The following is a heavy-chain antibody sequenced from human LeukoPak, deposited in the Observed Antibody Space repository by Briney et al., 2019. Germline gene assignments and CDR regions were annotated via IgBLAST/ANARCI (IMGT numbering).Heavy chain of an antibody. J-gene: IGHJ5*02. CDR1: GFTFGEYG. Sequence: GGSLRLSCVGSGFTFGEYGMHWDRQVPGQGLEWVSHITWDGGSTYYAGSVKGRFTISRDNSKNSLYLQMNSLGAEDTALYYCAKDIHIGHGSGWPESWGQGTLVTVSS. V-gene: IGHV3-43D*03. CDR2: ITWDGGST. D-gene: IGHD6-19*01. CDR3: AKDIHIGHGSGWPES.